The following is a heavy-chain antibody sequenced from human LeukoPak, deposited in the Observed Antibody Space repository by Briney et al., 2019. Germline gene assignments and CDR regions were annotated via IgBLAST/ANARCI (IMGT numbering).Heavy chain of an antibody. V-gene: IGHV4-59*08. D-gene: IGHD4-17*01. J-gene: IGHJ4*02. CDR1: GGSISSYY. CDR2: IYYSGST. Sequence: SETLSLTCPVSGGSISSYYWSWIRQPPGKGLEWIGYIYYSGSTNYNPSLKSRVTISVDTSKNQFSLKLSSVTAADTAVYYCARHPGLLTTTVTTFSFDYWGQGTLVTVSS. CDR3: ARHPGLLTTTVTTFSFDY.